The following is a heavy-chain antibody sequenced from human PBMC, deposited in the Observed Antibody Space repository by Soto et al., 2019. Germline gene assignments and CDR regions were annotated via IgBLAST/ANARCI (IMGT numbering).Heavy chain of an antibody. Sequence: GGSLRLSCAASGFTFSSYSMNWVRQAPGKGLEWVSSISSSSSYIYYADSVKGRFTISRDNAKNSLYLQMNSLRAEDTAVYYCARDQGSSSFYYYYGMDVWGQGTTVTVSS. CDR3: ARDQGSSSFYYYYGMDV. CDR2: ISSSSSYI. D-gene: IGHD6-6*01. J-gene: IGHJ6*02. V-gene: IGHV3-21*01. CDR1: GFTFSSYS.